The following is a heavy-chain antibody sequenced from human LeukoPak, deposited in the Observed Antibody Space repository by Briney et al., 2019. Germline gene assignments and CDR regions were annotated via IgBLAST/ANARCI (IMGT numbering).Heavy chain of an antibody. Sequence: SETLSLTCAVYGGSFSGYYWSWIRQPPGKGLEGIGEINHRGRTNYNPSLKSRVTISVDTSKNQFSLKLSSVTAADTAVYYCARGRVGYSYGLDYWGQGTLVTVSS. J-gene: IGHJ4*02. V-gene: IGHV4-34*01. D-gene: IGHD5-18*01. CDR2: INHRGRT. CDR3: ARGRVGYSYGLDY. CDR1: GGSFSGYY.